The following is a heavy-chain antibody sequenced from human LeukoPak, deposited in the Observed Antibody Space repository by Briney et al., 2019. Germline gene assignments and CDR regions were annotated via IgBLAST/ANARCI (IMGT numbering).Heavy chain of an antibody. CDR3: ARENGAFDI. J-gene: IGHJ3*02. CDR2: IYYSGST. D-gene: IGHD2-8*01. CDR1: GGSISSYY. Sequence: SETLSLTCTVSGGSISSYYWSWIRQPPGKGLEWIGYIYYSGSTNYNPSLKSRVTISVDMSKNQFSLRLSSVTAADTAVYYCARENGAFDIWGQGTMVTVSS. V-gene: IGHV4-59*01.